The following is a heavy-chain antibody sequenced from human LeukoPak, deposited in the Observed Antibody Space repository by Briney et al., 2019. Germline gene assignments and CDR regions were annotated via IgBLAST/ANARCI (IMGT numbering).Heavy chain of an antibody. D-gene: IGHD1-26*01. CDR1: GDSTSSDRYY. CDR3: ARGRPYSGGYHLDY. Sequence: PSETLSLTCTVSGDSTSSDRYYGGWVRQPPGKGLEWIGNTYYSGSTYYNPSLKSRVTMSVDTSKNQFFLKLNSVTAADTAVYYCARGRPYSGGYHLDYWGQGTLVTVPA. J-gene: IGHJ4*02. V-gene: IGHV4-39*01. CDR2: TYYSGST.